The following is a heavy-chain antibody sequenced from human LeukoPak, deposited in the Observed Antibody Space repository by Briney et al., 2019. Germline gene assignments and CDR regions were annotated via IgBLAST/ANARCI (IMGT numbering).Heavy chain of an antibody. V-gene: IGHV3-23*01. Sequence: GGSLRLSCAASGFTFSSYAMTWVRQAPGKGLEWVSSISDGGDYTYYTDSVKGRFTISRDNSKNTLYLQMNNLRAEDTAVYYCARDSVRSSGTFDYWGQGTLVTVSS. J-gene: IGHJ4*02. CDR1: GFTFSSYA. D-gene: IGHD3-22*01. CDR2: ISDGGDYT. CDR3: ARDSVRSSGTFDY.